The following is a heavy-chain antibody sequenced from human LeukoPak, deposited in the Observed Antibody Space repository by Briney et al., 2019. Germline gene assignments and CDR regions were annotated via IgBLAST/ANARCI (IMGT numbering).Heavy chain of an antibody. V-gene: IGHV4-34*01. D-gene: IGHD2-8*01. CDR2: INHSGST. CDR1: GGSFSGYY. J-gene: IGHJ4*02. Sequence: SSETLSLTCAVYGGSFSGYYWSWIRQPPGKGLEWIGEINHSGSTNYNPSLKSRVTISVDTSKNQFSLKLSSVTAADTAVYYCARASGLYCTNGVCYARMGGVHYFDYWGQGTLVTVSS. CDR3: ARASGLYCTNGVCYARMGGVHYFDY.